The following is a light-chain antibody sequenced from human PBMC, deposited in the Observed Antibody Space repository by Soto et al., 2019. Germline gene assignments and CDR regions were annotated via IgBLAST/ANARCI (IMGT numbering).Light chain of an antibody. J-gene: IGLJ2*01. Sequence: QLVLTQSPSASASLGASVKLTCTLSSGHSSYAIAWHQQQPEKGPRYLMKLNSAGSHSKGDGIPDRFSGSSSGAERYLTISSLQSEDEADYYCQTWGTDIGVVFGGGTKLTVL. CDR3: QTWGTDIGVV. V-gene: IGLV4-69*01. CDR1: SGHSSYA. CDR2: LNSAGSH.